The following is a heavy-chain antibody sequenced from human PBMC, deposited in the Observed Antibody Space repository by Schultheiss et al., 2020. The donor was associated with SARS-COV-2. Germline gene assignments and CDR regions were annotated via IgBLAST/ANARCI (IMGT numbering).Heavy chain of an antibody. Sequence: SETLSLTCTVSGGSISSGSYYWSWIRQPAGKGLEWIGRIYTSGSTNYNPSLKSRVTISVDTSKNQFSLKLSSVTAADTAVYYCARKGSSGYYSRLDYWGQGTLVTVSS. V-gene: IGHV4-61*02. CDR1: GGSISSGSYY. J-gene: IGHJ4*02. D-gene: IGHD3-22*01. CDR3: ARKGSSGYYSRLDY. CDR2: IYTSGST.